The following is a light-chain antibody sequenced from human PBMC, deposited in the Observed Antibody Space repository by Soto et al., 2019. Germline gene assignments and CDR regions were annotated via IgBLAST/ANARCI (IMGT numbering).Light chain of an antibody. J-gene: IGKJ1*01. V-gene: IGKV3-20*01. CDR3: QLIGSART. CDR1: QSVSSSY. Sequence: EIVLTQSPGTLSLSPGERATLSCRASQSVSSSYLAWYQQKPGQAPRLLIYGASSRATGIPDRFSGSGSGTAFLLTISSLEPEDFAVYYCQLIGSARTFGKGTKLE. CDR2: GAS.